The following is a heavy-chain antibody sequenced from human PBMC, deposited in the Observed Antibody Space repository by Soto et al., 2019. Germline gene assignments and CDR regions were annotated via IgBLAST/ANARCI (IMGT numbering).Heavy chain of an antibody. D-gene: IGHD6-19*01. CDR1: GSTFSSYA. V-gene: IGHV3-23*01. CDR2: ISGSGGTT. J-gene: IGHJ4*02. Sequence: GGSLRLSCAASGSTFSSYAMTWVRQAPGKGLEWVSTISGSGGTTSYADSVEGRFAISRDNSKNTLYLQMNSLRAEDTAVYYCAKGSGWYPHFDYWGQGTLVTVSS. CDR3: AKGSGWYPHFDY.